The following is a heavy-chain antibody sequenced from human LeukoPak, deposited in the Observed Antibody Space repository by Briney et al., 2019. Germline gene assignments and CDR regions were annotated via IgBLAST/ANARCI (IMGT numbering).Heavy chain of an antibody. D-gene: IGHD2-2*01. Sequence: GGSLRLSCAASGFTFSSYAMSWVRQAPGKGLEWVSAISGSGGSTYYADSVKGRFTISRDNSKNTLYLQMNSLRAEDTAVYYCARDISYCSSTSSCSGAFDIWGQGTMVTVSS. J-gene: IGHJ3*02. CDR3: ARDISYCSSTSSCSGAFDI. CDR2: ISGSGGST. V-gene: IGHV3-23*01. CDR1: GFTFSSYA.